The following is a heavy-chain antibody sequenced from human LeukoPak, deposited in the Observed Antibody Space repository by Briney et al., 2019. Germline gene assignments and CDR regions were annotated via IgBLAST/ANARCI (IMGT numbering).Heavy chain of an antibody. J-gene: IGHJ4*02. CDR3: AKALQWLADYFDY. CDR2: ISGSGGST. D-gene: IGHD6-19*01. Sequence: GGSLRLSCAASGFTFSSYSMHWVRQAPGKGLEWVSAISGSGGSTYYADSVKGRFTISRDNSKNTLYLQMNSLRAEDTAVYYCAKALQWLADYFDYWGQGTLVTVSS. CDR1: GFTFSSYS. V-gene: IGHV3-23*01.